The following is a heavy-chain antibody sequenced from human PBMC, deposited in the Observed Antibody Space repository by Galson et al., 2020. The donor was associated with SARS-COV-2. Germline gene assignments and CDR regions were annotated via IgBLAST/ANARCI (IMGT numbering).Heavy chain of an antibody. Sequence: APGKGLEWVSAISGSGGSTYYADSVKGRFTISRDNSKNTLYLQLNSLKAEDTAVYYCATKGEEFGDYFVLRHWGQGTLVTVSS. CDR2: ISGSGGST. V-gene: IGHV3-23*01. J-gene: IGHJ4*02. D-gene: IGHD4-17*01. CDR3: ATKGEEFGDYFVLRH.